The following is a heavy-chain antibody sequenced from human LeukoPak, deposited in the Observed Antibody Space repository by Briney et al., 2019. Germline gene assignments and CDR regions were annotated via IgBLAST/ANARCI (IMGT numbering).Heavy chain of an antibody. CDR1: GFTFSSYN. Sequence: PGGSLRLSCAASGFTFSSYNMNWVRQALGKGLEWVSSITSSSNYIYYADSVKGRFTISRDNAKNSLYLQMNTLRAEDTTVYYCARDCWDYGSGSYCGIDYWGQGALVTVSS. CDR3: ARDCWDYGSGSYCGIDY. V-gene: IGHV3-21*03. J-gene: IGHJ4*02. D-gene: IGHD3-10*01. CDR2: ITSSSNYI.